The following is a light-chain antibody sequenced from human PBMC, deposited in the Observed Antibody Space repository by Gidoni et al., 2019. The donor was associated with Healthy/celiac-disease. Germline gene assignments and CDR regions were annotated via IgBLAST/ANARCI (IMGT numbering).Light chain of an antibody. CDR1: SSNIGSNY. Sequence: QSVLTQPPSASGTPGQRVTISCSGSSSNIGSNYVYWYQQLPGTAPKLLIYRNNQRLSGVPDRFSGSKSGTSASLAISGLRSEDEADYYCAAWDDSLSGVFGGGTKLTV. CDR3: AAWDDSLSGV. V-gene: IGLV1-47*01. CDR2: RNN. J-gene: IGLJ3*02.